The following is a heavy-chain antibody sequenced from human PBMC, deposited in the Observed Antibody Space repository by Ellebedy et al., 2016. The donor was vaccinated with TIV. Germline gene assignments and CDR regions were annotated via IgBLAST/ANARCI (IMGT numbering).Heavy chain of an antibody. J-gene: IGHJ3*02. CDR2: IGTAGDT. V-gene: IGHV3-13*01. Sequence: GGSLRLSXAASGFTFSSYDMHWVRQATGKGLEWVSAIGTAGDTYYPGSVKGRFTISRENAKNSLYLQMNSLRAGDTAVYYCARRLSWGSGGAFDIWGQGTMVTVSS. CDR1: GFTFSSYD. CDR3: ARRLSWGSGGAFDI. D-gene: IGHD7-27*01.